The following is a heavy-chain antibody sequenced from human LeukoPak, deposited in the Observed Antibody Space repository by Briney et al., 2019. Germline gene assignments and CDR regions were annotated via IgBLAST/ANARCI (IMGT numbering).Heavy chain of an antibody. J-gene: IGHJ5*02. Sequence: GASVKVSCEASGGTFSSYAISWVRQAPGQGLEWMGGIIPIFGTANYAQKFQGRVTITTDEPTSTAYMELSSLRSEDTAVYYCAREAARHWFDPWGQGTLVTVSS. CDR1: GGTFSSYA. V-gene: IGHV1-69*05. CDR3: AREAARHWFDP. D-gene: IGHD6-6*01. CDR2: IIPIFGTA.